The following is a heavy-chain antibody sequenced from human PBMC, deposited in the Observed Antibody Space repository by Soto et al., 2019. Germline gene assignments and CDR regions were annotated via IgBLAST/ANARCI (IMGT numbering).Heavy chain of an antibody. J-gene: IGHJ4*02. Sequence: QVQLQESGPGLVKPSETLSLTCTVSAGSISSYYWSWIRQPPGKGLEWIGYIYYSGSTNYNPSLKSRVTISVDTSKNQFSLKLSSVTAADTAVYYCARQSVGPYGSGSYLDYWGQGTLVTVSS. CDR3: ARQSVGPYGSGSYLDY. CDR2: IYYSGST. CDR1: AGSISSYY. D-gene: IGHD3-10*01. V-gene: IGHV4-59*08.